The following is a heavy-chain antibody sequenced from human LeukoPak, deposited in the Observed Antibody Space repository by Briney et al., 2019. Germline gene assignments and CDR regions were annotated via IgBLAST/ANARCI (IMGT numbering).Heavy chain of an antibody. V-gene: IGHV4-59*01. D-gene: IGHD6-13*01. J-gene: IGHJ4*02. CDR2: IYYSGST. CDR1: GGSISSYY. Sequence: SETLSLTCTVSGGSISSYYWSWIRQPPGKGLEWIGYIYYSGSTNYNPSLKSRVTISVDTSKNQFSLKLSSVTAADTAVYYCARQKPAAGFDYWGQGTLVTVSS. CDR3: ARQKPAAGFDY.